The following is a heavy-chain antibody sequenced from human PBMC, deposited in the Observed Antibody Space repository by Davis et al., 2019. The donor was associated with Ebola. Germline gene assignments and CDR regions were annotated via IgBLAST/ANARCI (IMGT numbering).Heavy chain of an antibody. D-gene: IGHD4-17*01. Sequence: GESLKISCAASGFTFSSYWMSWVRQAPGKGLEWVANIKQDGSEKYYVDSVKGRFTISRDNAKNSLYLQMNSLRAEDTAVYYCARAGHYGTYYYYYMDVWGKGTTVTVSS. V-gene: IGHV3-7*03. CDR2: IKQDGSEK. CDR3: ARAGHYGTYYYYYMDV. J-gene: IGHJ6*03. CDR1: GFTFSSYW.